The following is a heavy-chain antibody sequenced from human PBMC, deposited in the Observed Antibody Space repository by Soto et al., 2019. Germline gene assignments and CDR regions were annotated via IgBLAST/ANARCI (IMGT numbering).Heavy chain of an antibody. D-gene: IGHD1-1*01. CDR3: AREGLEPLYYYYYGMDV. V-gene: IGHV3-7*05. CDR1: GFTFSSYW. Sequence: GGSLRLSCAASGFTFSSYWMSWVRQAPGKGLEWVANIKQDGSEKYYVDSVKGRFTISRDNAKNSLYLQMNSLRAQDTAVYYCAREGLEPLYYYYYGMDVWGQGTTVTVSS. CDR2: IKQDGSEK. J-gene: IGHJ6*02.